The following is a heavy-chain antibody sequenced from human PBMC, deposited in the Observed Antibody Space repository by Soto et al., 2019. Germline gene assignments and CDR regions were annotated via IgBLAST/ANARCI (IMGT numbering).Heavy chain of an antibody. CDR3: AKELGCGDKLYWYFDL. D-gene: IGHD4-17*01. Sequence: QVQLVESGGGVVQPGRSLRLSCAASGFSFSSYGMHWVRQAPGKGLEWVAVISYDGSNKYYADSVKGRFTISRDNSKNTLYLQMNSLRAEDTAVYYCAKELGCGDKLYWYFDLWGRGTLVTVSS. V-gene: IGHV3-30*18. CDR1: GFSFSSYG. J-gene: IGHJ2*01. CDR2: ISYDGSNK.